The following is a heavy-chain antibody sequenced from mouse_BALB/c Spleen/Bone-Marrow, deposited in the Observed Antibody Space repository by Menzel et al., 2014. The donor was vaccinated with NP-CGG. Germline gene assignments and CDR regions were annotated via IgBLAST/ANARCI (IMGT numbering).Heavy chain of an antibody. V-gene: IGHV7-3*02. CDR2: IRNKANGYTT. Sequence: EVMLVESGGGLVQPGGSLRLSCATSGFTFTDYYMSWVRQPPGKALEWLGFIRNKANGYTTEYSASVKGRFTISRDNSQSILYLQMNTLRAEDSATYYCARVTTAWFAYWGQATLVTVSA. CDR3: ARVTTAWFAY. J-gene: IGHJ3*01. CDR1: GFTFTDYY. D-gene: IGHD1-1*01.